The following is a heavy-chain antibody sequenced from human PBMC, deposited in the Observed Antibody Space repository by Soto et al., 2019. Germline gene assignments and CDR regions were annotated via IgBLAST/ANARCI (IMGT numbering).Heavy chain of an antibody. CDR3: AREGPRPYYYYGMDV. Sequence: QVQVVQSGAEVKKPGASVKVSCQSSGYTFSMSGISWVRQAPGQGLEWMGWISGYNGKTNYEQKFKDIVTMTTGTSTNMAYMELRSLRSDDTAVYYCAREGPRPYYYYGMDVWGQGTTVTVSS. CDR1: GYTFSMSG. J-gene: IGHJ6*02. CDR2: ISGYNGKT. V-gene: IGHV1-18*01.